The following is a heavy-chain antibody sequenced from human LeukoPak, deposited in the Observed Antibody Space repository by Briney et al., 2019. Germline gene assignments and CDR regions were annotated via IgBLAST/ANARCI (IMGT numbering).Heavy chain of an antibody. CDR1: GDSVSSTTIT. CDR2: AYYRSKWYH. V-gene: IGHV6-1*01. CDR3: ARGRSPNWFDL. J-gene: IGHJ5*02. Sequence: SQTLSLTCAISGDSVSSTTITWNWIRQSPSRGLEWLSGAYYRSKWYHDFAVFVKSRITVNPDTSRNQLSLQLNSVTPEDAAVYYCARGRSPNWFDLWGPGTLVTVSS.